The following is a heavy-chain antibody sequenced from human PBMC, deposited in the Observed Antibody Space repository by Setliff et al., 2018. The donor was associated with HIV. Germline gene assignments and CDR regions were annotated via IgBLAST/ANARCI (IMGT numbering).Heavy chain of an antibody. D-gene: IGHD7-27*01. CDR1: KYTFTDYY. Sequence: ASVKVSCKASKYTFTDYYMHWVQQAPGKGLEWMGRVDPEDDKTIYAEKFQGRVTMTTATSSDTAYLYLSSLRSEDTAVYYCARQGNWEFDYWGQGTLVTVSS. CDR2: VDPEDDKT. CDR3: ARQGNWEFDY. J-gene: IGHJ4*02. V-gene: IGHV1-69-2*01.